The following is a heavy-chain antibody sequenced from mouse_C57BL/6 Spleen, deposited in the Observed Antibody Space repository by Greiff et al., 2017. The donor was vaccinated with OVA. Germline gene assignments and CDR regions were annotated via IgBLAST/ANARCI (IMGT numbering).Heavy chain of an antibody. J-gene: IGHJ4*01. CDR3: VRQKGYSNPYAMDY. CDR2: IRSKSNNYAT. CDR1: GFSFNTYA. D-gene: IGHD2-5*01. V-gene: IGHV10-1*01. Sequence: EVKLMESGGGLVQPKGSLKLSCAASGFSFNTYAMNWVRQAPGKGLEWVARIRSKSNNYATYYADSVKDRFTISRDDSESMLYLQMNNLKTEDTAMYYCVRQKGYSNPYAMDYWGQGTSVTVSS.